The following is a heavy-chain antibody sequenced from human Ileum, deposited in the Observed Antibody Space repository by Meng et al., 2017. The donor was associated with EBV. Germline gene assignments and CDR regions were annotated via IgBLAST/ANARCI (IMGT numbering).Heavy chain of an antibody. V-gene: IGHV4-39*07. D-gene: IGHD3-16*02. CDR2: IYYSGST. Sequence: LLGCGPGPVKPSETLSLTCSVSGASISSSLYYWGWIRQPPGKGLEWIGSIYYSGSTYYNPSLKSRVTISVDRSKNQFSLKLTSVTDADTALYYCVRDRSYDYVWGSYRYTLDFWGQGTLVTVSS. CDR1: GASISSSLYY. CDR3: VRDRSYDYVWGSYRYTLDF. J-gene: IGHJ4*02.